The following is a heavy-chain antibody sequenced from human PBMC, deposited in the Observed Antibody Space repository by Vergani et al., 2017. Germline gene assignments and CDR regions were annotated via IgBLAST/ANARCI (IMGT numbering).Heavy chain of an antibody. V-gene: IGHV1-3*04. D-gene: IGHD5-24*01. Sequence: QVQLVQSGAEVKKPGASVKVSCKASGYTFTSYAMHWVRQAPGQRLEWMGWINTGNGNTKYSQKFQGRVTITRDTSASTAYMELSSLRSDDTAVYYCARGEMAGPSDAFDIWGQGTMVTVSS. CDR2: INTGNGNT. CDR3: ARGEMAGPSDAFDI. CDR1: GYTFTSYA. J-gene: IGHJ3*02.